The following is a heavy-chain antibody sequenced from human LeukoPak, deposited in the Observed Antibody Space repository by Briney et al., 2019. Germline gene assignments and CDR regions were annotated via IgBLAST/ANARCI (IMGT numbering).Heavy chain of an antibody. CDR2: ISTSSTYI. J-gene: IGHJ4*02. Sequence: GGSLRLSCAASGVTFSSYSMNWVRQAPGKGLEWVSSISTSSTYIYYADSVKGRFTISRDNAKNSLYLQMNSLRVEDTAVYYCAKSNRVGAGWYFDYWGQGTLVTVSS. V-gene: IGHV3-21*01. CDR1: GVTFSSYS. D-gene: IGHD1-26*01. CDR3: AKSNRVGAGWYFDY.